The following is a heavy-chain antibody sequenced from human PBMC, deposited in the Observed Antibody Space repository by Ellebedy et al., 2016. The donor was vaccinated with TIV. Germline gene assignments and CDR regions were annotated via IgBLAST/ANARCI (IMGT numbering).Heavy chain of an antibody. V-gene: IGHV3-7*03. D-gene: IGHD1-26*01. CDR3: AKDQIGATSRDPFYGMDV. J-gene: IGHJ6*02. CDR1: GFTSSSYL. Sequence: GESLKISCAASGFTSSSYLLSWVCPTPGKGLEWVAYIKQDGSEKYYVDSVKGRFTISRDNSKNSLYLQMNSLRSEDTAFYYCAKDQIGATSRDPFYGMDVWGPGTTVTVSS. CDR2: IKQDGSEK.